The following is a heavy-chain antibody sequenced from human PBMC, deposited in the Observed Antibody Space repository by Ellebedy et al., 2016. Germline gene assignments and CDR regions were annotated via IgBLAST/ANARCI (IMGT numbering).Heavy chain of an antibody. D-gene: IGHD3-16*01. J-gene: IGHJ4*02. CDR2: ISSKSDGGTA. Sequence: GGSLRLSCVVSGFTVSHVWMSWARQAPGKGLEWVGHISSKSDGGTADYTAPVKGRFTISRDDSKDTLYLQMNGLKTEDTAVYFCVGVYLGYWGQGTLVTVSS. CDR3: VGVYLGY. V-gene: IGHV3-15*01. CDR1: GFTVSHVW.